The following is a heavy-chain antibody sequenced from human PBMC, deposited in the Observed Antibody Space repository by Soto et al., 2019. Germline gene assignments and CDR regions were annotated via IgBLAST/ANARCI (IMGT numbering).Heavy chain of an antibody. Sequence: QITLKESGPTLVKPTQTLTLTCIFSGFSFSADGVGVGCIRQPPGKALEWLALIFWYDDARYSPSLKSRLTITKDTSKNQVVLTMTNMDPVDTATYYCAHAYGGTSWPNDAFDVWGPGTVVTVSS. V-gene: IGHV2-5*01. CDR2: IFWYDDA. CDR3: AHAYGGTSWPNDAFDV. CDR1: GFSFSADGVG. D-gene: IGHD2-21*01. J-gene: IGHJ3*01.